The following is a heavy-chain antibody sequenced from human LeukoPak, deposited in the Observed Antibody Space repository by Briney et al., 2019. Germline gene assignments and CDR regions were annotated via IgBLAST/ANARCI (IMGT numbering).Heavy chain of an antibody. CDR2: IYYSGST. CDR3: ARHLNVADGMDV. V-gene: IGHV4-59*08. D-gene: IGHD2-15*01. CDR1: GGSISSYY. J-gene: IGHJ6*02. Sequence: PSGTLSLTCTVSGGSISSYYWSWIRQPPGKGLEWIGYIYYSGSTNYNPSLKSRVTISVDTSKNQFSLKLSSVTAADTAVYYCARHLNVADGMDVWGQGTTVTVSS.